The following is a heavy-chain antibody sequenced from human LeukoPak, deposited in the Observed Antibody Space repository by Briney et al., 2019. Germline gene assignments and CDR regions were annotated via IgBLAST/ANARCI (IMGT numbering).Heavy chain of an antibody. V-gene: IGHV4-59*08. CDR1: GGSISSYY. Sequence: SETLSLTRTVSGGSISSYYWSWIRQPPGKGLEWIGYIYYSGSTNYNPSLKSRVTISVDTSKNQFPLKLSSVTAADTAVYYCARRDYYDSTGSDAFDIWGQGTVVTVSS. D-gene: IGHD3-22*01. CDR2: IYYSGST. J-gene: IGHJ3*02. CDR3: ARRDYYDSTGSDAFDI.